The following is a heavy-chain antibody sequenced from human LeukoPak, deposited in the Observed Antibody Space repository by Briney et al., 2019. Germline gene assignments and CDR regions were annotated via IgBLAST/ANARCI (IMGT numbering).Heavy chain of an antibody. Sequence: SETLSLTCTVSGGSISSYYWSWIRQPPGKGLEWIGYIYYSGSTNYNPSLKSRVTISVDTSKNQFSLKLSSVTAADTAVYYCARARYSYGLYYFDYWGQGTLVTVSS. J-gene: IGHJ4*02. CDR2: IYYSGST. CDR1: GGSISSYY. D-gene: IGHD5-18*01. V-gene: IGHV4-59*01. CDR3: ARARYSYGLYYFDY.